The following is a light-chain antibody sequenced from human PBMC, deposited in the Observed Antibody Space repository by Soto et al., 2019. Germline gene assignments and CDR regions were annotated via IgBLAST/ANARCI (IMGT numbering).Light chain of an antibody. CDR2: EVS. CDR1: SNDVGGYDH. Sequence: QSALTQPASVSGSPGQSITISCTGTSNDVGGYDHVSWYQHYPGKAPQVIIYEVSNRPSGLSNRFSASKSGNTASLTISGLQAEDEADYYCCSVTSTQTWVFGGGTKVTVL. V-gene: IGLV2-14*01. J-gene: IGLJ3*02. CDR3: CSVTSTQTWV.